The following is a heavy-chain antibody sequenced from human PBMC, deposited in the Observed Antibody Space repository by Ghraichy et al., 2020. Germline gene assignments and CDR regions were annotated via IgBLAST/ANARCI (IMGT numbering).Heavy chain of an antibody. CDR2: ITGRSDTT. V-gene: IGHV3-23*01. CDR3: VKDWENYGSGSYDYFDY. Sequence: GGSLRLSCAASGFSFSNFAMTWVRQAPGKGLEWVSTITGRSDTTYYADSVKGRFTISRDNSRSTLYVQMSSLRADDTAIYYCVKDWENYGSGSYDYFDYWGRGTVDTVAS. D-gene: IGHD3-10*01. CDR1: GFSFSNFA. J-gene: IGHJ4*02.